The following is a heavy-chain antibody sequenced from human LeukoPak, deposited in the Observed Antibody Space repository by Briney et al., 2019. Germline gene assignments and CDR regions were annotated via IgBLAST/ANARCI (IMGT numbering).Heavy chain of an antibody. CDR2: IYDSGST. D-gene: IGHD3-10*01. V-gene: IGHV4-39*01. J-gene: IGHJ5*02. CDR3: ARHYGP. Sequence: SEPLSLTCTVSGGSIRSSYYYWGWIRQRLGKGLEWIGSIYDSGSTYYNPSLKSRVTISVDTSKNQSALKLNSVTAADTAEYYWARHYGPWGQGTLVTVSS. CDR1: GGSIRSSYYY.